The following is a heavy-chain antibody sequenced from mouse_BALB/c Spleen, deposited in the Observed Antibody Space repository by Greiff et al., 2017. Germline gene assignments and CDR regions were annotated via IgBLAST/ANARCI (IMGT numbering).Heavy chain of an antibody. CDR1: GYTFSSYW. CDR2: ILPGSGST. D-gene: IGHD2-14*01. J-gene: IGHJ4*01. Sequence: QVQLQQSGAELMKPGASVKISCKATGYTFSSYWIEWVKQRPGHGLEWIGEILPGSGSTNYNEKFKGKATFTADTSSNTAYMQLSSLTSEDSAVYYCARFYRYDGANAMDYWGQGTSVTVSS. V-gene: IGHV1-9*01. CDR3: ARFYRYDGANAMDY.